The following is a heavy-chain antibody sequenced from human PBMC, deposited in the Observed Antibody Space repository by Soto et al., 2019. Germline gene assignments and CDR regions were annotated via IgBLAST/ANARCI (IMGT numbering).Heavy chain of an antibody. V-gene: IGHV3-33*01. CDR2: IWYDGSNK. D-gene: IGHD6-19*01. J-gene: IGHJ4*02. CDR1: GLTFSSYG. Sequence: QVQLVESGGGVVQPGRSLRLSCAASGLTFSSYGMHWVRRAPGKGLEWVAVIWYDGSNKYYADSVKGRFTISRDNSKNTLYLQMNSLRAEDTAVYYCARHSSGRLDYWGQGTLVTVSS. CDR3: ARHSSGRLDY.